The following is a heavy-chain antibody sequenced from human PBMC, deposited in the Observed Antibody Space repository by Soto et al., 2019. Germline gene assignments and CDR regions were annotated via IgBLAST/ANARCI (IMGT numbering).Heavy chain of an antibody. CDR3: ARDDVLCDGGRCYGVPLDV. CDR2: IRGSGAGT. D-gene: IGHD2-15*01. J-gene: IGHJ6*04. V-gene: IGHV3-23*01. CDR1: RFTFNPYA. Sequence: GGSLRLSCAASRFTFNPYAMNWVRQAPGKGLEWVSTIRGSGAGTYYADSVKGSFTISRDNSKNTLYLQMDSLRAEDTAVYYCARDDVLCDGGRCYGVPLDVWAKGPRSPSPQ.